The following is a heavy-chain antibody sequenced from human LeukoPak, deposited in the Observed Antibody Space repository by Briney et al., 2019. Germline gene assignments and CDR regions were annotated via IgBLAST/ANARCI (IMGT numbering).Heavy chain of an antibody. D-gene: IGHD3-3*01. CDR3: ARDPSITIFGVVENCFDP. CDR2: ISAYNGNT. V-gene: IGHV1-18*01. CDR1: GYTFTSYG. J-gene: IGHJ5*02. Sequence: AASVKVSCKASGYTFTSYGISWVRQAPGQGLELMGWISAYNGNTNYAQKLQGRVTMTTDTSTSTAYMELRSLRSDDTAVSYCARDPSITIFGVVENCFDPWGQGTLVTVSS.